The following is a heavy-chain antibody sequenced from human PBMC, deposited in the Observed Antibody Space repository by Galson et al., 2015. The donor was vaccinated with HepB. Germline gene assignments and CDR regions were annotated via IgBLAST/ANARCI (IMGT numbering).Heavy chain of an antibody. D-gene: IGHD2-15*01. V-gene: IGHV5-51*03. CDR2: IYPGDSDT. J-gene: IGHJ6*02. CDR3: ARNGYCSDGACYGFDF. Sequence: QSGAEVKKPGESLKISCETSGYSFTGYWIGWVRQMPGKGLEWMGIIYPGDSDTRYSPSFQGQVTMSIDKSISTAYLHWSSLKASDTAIYYCARNGYCSDGACYGFDFWGQGTTVTVAS. CDR1: GYSFTGYW.